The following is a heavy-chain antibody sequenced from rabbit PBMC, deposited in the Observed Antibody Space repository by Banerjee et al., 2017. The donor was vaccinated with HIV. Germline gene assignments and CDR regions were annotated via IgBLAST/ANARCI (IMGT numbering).Heavy chain of an antibody. J-gene: IGHJ4*01. V-gene: IGHV1S45*01. CDR1: GFSFSSSYW. CDR2: IYTGSGST. D-gene: IGHD4-1*01. CDR3: ARSYSTAWGEYNL. Sequence: EESGGDLVKPGGTLTLTCTVSGFSFSSSYWICWVRQAPGKGLEWIGCIYTGSGSTYYASWAKGRFTISKTSSTTVTLQMTSLTDADTATYFCARSYSTAWGEYNLWGQGTLVTVS.